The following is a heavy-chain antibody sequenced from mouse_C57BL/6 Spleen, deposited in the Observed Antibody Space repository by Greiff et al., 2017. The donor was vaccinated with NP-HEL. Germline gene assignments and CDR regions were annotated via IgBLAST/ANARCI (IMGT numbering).Heavy chain of an antibody. J-gene: IGHJ3*01. Sequence: QVQLQQSGAELMKPGASVKLSCKATGYTFTGYWIEWVKQRPGHGLEWIGEILPGSGSTNYTEKFKGKATFTADTSSNTAYMQLSSLTTEDSAIYDCARSDYYGSSFFAYWGQGTLVTVSA. V-gene: IGHV1-9*01. CDR2: ILPGSGST. D-gene: IGHD1-1*01. CDR1: GYTFTGYW. CDR3: ARSDYYGSSFFAY.